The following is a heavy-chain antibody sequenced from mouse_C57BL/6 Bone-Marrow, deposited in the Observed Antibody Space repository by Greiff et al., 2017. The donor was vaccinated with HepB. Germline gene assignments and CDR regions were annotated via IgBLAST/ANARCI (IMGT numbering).Heavy chain of an antibody. CDR2: INYDGSST. CDR3: ARESLLWPYYFDY. Sequence: EVKLVESEGGLVQPGSSMKLSCTASGFTFSDYYMAWVRQVPEKGLEWVANINYDGSSTYYLDSLTSRFIISRDNAKNILYLQMSSLKSEDTATYYCARESLLWPYYFDYWGQGTTLTVSS. D-gene: IGHD1-1*02. V-gene: IGHV5-16*01. J-gene: IGHJ2*01. CDR1: GFTFSDYY.